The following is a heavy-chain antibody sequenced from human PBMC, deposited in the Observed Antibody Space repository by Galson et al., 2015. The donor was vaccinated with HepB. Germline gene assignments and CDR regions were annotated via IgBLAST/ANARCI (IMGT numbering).Heavy chain of an antibody. CDR2: INPSSGTT. D-gene: IGHD2-8*01. CDR1: GYTFTNYY. J-gene: IGHJ5*02. CDR3: ARDTRDCTNGVCYLGS. Sequence: SVKVSCKASGYTFTNYYIHWVRQAPGQGLEWMGIINPSSGTTTYAQKFQGRITMTRDTSTSTVYMDLSSLRSEDTAIYYCARDTRDCTNGVCYLGSWGQGTLVTVSS. V-gene: IGHV1-46*01.